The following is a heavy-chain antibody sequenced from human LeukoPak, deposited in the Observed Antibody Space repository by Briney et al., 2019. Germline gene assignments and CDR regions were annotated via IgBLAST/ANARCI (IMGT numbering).Heavy chain of an antibody. CDR2: IYYSGST. Sequence: SETLSLTCTVSGGSISGYYWSWIRQPPGKGLEWISTIYYSGSTYYNPTLQSRVTISADTSKTQFSLKLSSVTAADTAVYYCARLTSGHFDYWGQGTLVTVSS. D-gene: IGHD3-10*01. CDR3: ARLTSGHFDY. CDR1: GGSISGYY. J-gene: IGHJ4*02. V-gene: IGHV4-39*01.